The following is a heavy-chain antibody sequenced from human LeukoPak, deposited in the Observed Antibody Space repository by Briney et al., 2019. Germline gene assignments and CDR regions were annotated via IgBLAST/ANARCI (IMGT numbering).Heavy chain of an antibody. D-gene: IGHD3-16*01. Sequence: ETLSLTGAGYGVSFSGYYWSWLGQAPGKGLEWVSVIYSGGSTYYADSVKGRFTISRDNSKNTLYLQMNSLRAEDTAVYYCARAGECSDDAFDIWGQGTMVTVSS. CDR1: GVSFSGYY. J-gene: IGHJ3*02. CDR3: ARAGECSDDAFDI. CDR2: IYSGGST. V-gene: IGHV3-53*01.